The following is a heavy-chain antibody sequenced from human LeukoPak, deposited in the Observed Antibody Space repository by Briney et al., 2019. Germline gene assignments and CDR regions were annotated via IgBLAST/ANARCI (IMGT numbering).Heavy chain of an antibody. J-gene: IGHJ5*02. V-gene: IGHV5-51*01. Sequence: GESLKISCKGSGYSFTSYWIGWVRQMPGKGLEWMGIIYPGDSDTRYGPSFQGQVTISADKSICTAYLQWSSLKASDTAMYYCARYWYCSSTSCYTGGYNWFDPWGQGTLVTVSS. CDR1: GYSFTSYW. CDR2: IYPGDSDT. D-gene: IGHD2-2*02. CDR3: ARYWYCSSTSCYTGGYNWFDP.